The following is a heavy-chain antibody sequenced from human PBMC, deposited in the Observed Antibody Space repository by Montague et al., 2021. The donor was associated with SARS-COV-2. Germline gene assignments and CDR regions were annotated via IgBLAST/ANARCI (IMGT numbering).Heavy chain of an antibody. CDR1: GGSITTYY. V-gene: IGHV4-4*07. CDR3: ARAFGSSFDF. Sequence: SETLSLTCSVSGGSITTYYWSWVRQPAGKGLEWIGRLSTSGSTNYNPSLKSRVTTSLDTSKNQVSLKLSSVTAADTAVYYCARAFGSSFDFWGQGILVAVSS. J-gene: IGHJ4*02. CDR2: LSTSGST. D-gene: IGHD6-13*01.